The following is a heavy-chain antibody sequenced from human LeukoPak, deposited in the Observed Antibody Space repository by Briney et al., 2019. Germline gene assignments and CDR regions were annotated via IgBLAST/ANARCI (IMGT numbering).Heavy chain of an antibody. J-gene: IGHJ4*01. D-gene: IGHD5-18*01. CDR2: ISGSGGGT. Sequence: AEGSLRLSCAASGLTFSNYAMTWVRQAPGKGLVWVSAISGSGGGTYYADSVKARFTISRDNSKDTLYLQMNSLSVDDTAIYYCAKDLIGYGRHFDSWGQGTLVTVS. CDR3: AKDLIGYGRHFDS. CDR1: GLTFSNYA. V-gene: IGHV3-23*01.